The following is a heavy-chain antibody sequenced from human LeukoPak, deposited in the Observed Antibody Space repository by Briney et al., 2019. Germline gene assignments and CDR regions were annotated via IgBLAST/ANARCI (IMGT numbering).Heavy chain of an antibody. Sequence: GASVKVSCKASGYTFTSYYMHWVRQAPGQGLEWMGIINPSGGSTSYAQKFQGRVTMTRDTSTSTVYMELSSLRPEDTAMYYCARVRPPNSPISGVNIAARKGWFDPWGQGTLVTVSS. CDR3: ARVRPPNSPISGVNIAARKGWFDP. CDR2: INPSGGST. J-gene: IGHJ5*02. D-gene: IGHD6-6*01. CDR1: GYTFTSYY. V-gene: IGHV1-46*01.